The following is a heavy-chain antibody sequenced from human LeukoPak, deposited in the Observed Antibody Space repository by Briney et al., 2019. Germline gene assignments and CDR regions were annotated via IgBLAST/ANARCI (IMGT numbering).Heavy chain of an antibody. CDR1: GFTFSSYA. Sequence: GGSLRLSSAASGFTFSSYALSWVRQTPGKGLEWVSGISNSGDSIYYADSVRGRFTISRDNSKRTLFLQMNSLRVEDTAVYYCASAPRASVPPPFDYWGQGTQVTVSS. CDR2: ISNSGDSI. J-gene: IGHJ4*02. CDR3: ASAPRASVPPPFDY. V-gene: IGHV3-23*01.